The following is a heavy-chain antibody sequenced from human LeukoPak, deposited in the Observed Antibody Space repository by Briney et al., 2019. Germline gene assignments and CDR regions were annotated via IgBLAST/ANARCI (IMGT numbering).Heavy chain of an antibody. CDR2: IIPIFGTA. D-gene: IGHD1-26*01. V-gene: IGHV1-69*13. Sequence: SVKVSCKASGGTFSSYAISWVRQAPGQGLEWMGGIIPIFGTANYAQKFQGRVTITADESTSTAYMELSSLRSEDTAVYYCAKDWAYSGSYYSFDYWGQGTLVTVSS. CDR1: GGTFSSYA. J-gene: IGHJ4*02. CDR3: AKDWAYSGSYYSFDY.